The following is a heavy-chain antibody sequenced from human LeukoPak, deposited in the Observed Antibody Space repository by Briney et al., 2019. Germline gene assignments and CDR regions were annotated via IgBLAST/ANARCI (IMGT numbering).Heavy chain of an antibody. CDR1: GYSFTSHW. J-gene: IGHJ4*02. Sequence: GESLKISCKGSGYSFTSHWIGWVRQMPGKGLEWMGIIYPGDSDTRYSPSFQGQVTISADKSISTAYLQWSSLKASDTAMYYCARAGYCSSTSCYDWFDYWGQGTLVTVSS. CDR2: IYPGDSDT. V-gene: IGHV5-51*01. D-gene: IGHD2-2*01. CDR3: ARAGYCSSTSCYDWFDY.